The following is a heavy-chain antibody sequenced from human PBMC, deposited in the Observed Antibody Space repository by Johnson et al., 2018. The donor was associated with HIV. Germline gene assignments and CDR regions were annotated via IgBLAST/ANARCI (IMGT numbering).Heavy chain of an antibody. J-gene: IGHJ3*02. V-gene: IGHV3-66*01. CDR2: IYSGGST. Sequence: VQLVESGGGVVRPGGSLRLSCAASGFTFDHYVMTWVRQIPGKGLEWVLVIYSGGSTYYADSVKGRFTLSRDNSKNTLYLQLNSLRAEDTAVYYCARVPPGIAKDGAFDIWGQGTMVTVSS. D-gene: IGHD6-13*01. CDR1: GFTFDHYV. CDR3: ARVPPGIAKDGAFDI.